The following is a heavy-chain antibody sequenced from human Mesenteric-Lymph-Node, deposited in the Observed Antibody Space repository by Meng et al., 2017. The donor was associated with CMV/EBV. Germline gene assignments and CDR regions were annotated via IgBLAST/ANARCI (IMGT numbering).Heavy chain of an antibody. CDR3: TGDSVSNPNLDY. Sequence: VQLCEAGGGWCQPCGSRRLSYEAPGSNVKEKYMSWFLQAPWKGLEWVCIIYRGNNTYYIDSVKDRFTVSRDNSKNTMYLQINSLRVEDTAVYYCTGDSVSNPNLDYWGQGTLVTVSS. J-gene: IGHJ4*02. CDR1: GSNVKEKY. CDR2: IYRGNNT. V-gene: IGHV3-66*01. D-gene: IGHD3-10*01.